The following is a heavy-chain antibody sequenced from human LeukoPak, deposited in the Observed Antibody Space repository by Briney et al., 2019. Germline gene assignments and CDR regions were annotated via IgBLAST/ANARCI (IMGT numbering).Heavy chain of an antibody. J-gene: IGHJ4*02. V-gene: IGHV3-7*04. CDR2: INQDGREK. Sequence: GGSLRLSCAASGFTFSTYWMSWVRQAPGKGLEWVANINQDGREKYYVDSVKGRFTISRDNAKNSLYLQMNSLRAEDTAMYYCARLHPGYSSSGDFDCWGQGTLVTVSS. CDR3: ARLHPGYSSSGDFDC. CDR1: GFTFSTYW. D-gene: IGHD6-13*01.